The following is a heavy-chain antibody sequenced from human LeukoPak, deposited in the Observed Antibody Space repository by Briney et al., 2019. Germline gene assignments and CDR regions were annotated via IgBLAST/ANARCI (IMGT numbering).Heavy chain of an antibody. CDR1: GFTFSSYG. J-gene: IGHJ4*02. CDR2: ISGSGGST. Sequence: PGGTLRLSCAASGFTFSSYGMSWVRQAPGKGLEWVSAISGSGGSTYYADSVKGRFTISRDNSKNTLYLQINSLRAEDTAVYYCAKRMAGPSIWDIVVVPAAFDYWGQGTLVTVSS. D-gene: IGHD2-2*01. CDR3: AKRMAGPSIWDIVVVPAAFDY. V-gene: IGHV3-23*01.